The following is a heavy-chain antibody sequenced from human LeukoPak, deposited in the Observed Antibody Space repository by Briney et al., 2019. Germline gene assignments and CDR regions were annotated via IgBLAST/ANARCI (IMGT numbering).Heavy chain of an antibody. Sequence: PGGSLRLSCAASGFTFSSYGMHWVRQAPGKGLEWVAFIRYDGSNKYYADSVKGRFTISRDSSKNTLYLQMNSLRAEDTAVYYCAKDHWVTEWLTGGYYFDYWGQGTLVTVSS. V-gene: IGHV3-30*02. CDR2: IRYDGSNK. CDR1: GFTFSSYG. J-gene: IGHJ4*02. CDR3: AKDHWVTEWLTGGYYFDY. D-gene: IGHD3-3*01.